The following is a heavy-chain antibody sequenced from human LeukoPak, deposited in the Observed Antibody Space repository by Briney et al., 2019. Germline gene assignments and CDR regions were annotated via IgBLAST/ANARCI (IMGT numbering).Heavy chain of an antibody. D-gene: IGHD6-19*01. Sequence: GGSLRLSCAASGFIFSDYYMSWIRQAPGKGLEWVSYISFSGGTMYYADSVKGRFTISRDNSKNTLYLQMNSLRAEDTAVYYCAKGPFSSGWLRVDYWGQGTLVTVSS. J-gene: IGHJ4*02. CDR2: ISFSGGTM. CDR1: GFIFSDYY. V-gene: IGHV3-11*01. CDR3: AKGPFSSGWLRVDY.